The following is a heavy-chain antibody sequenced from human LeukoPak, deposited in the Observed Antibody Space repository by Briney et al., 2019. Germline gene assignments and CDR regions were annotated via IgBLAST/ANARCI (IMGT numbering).Heavy chain of an antibody. J-gene: IGHJ4*02. D-gene: IGHD3-22*01. CDR2: INKGGSFM. V-gene: IGHV3-21*01. Sequence: PGGPLRLSCAASGFTFRDYTMNWVRQAPGKGLEWVSAINKGGSFMKHADSVKGRFIVSRDNAKNLLFLQMNSLRAEDTAVYYCARGAYYYEDWGQGTLVTVSS. CDR1: GFTFRDYT. CDR3: ARGAYYYED.